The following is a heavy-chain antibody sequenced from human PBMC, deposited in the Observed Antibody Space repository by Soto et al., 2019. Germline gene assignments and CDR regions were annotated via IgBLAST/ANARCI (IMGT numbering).Heavy chain of an antibody. V-gene: IGHV1-18*01. D-gene: IGHD2-15*01. J-gene: IGHJ3*02. Sequence: QAQLAQSGAEVKKPGASVNISCKASGSTFTNYGFIWVRQAPGHGLEWVGWISPYNGKTEYAQKFQGRVTMTRDKPTSTAYMELRSLRSDDTAVYYCARDIYGGNCCDAFDIWGQGTMVTVSS. CDR3: ARDIYGGNCCDAFDI. CDR2: ISPYNGKT. CDR1: GSTFTNYG.